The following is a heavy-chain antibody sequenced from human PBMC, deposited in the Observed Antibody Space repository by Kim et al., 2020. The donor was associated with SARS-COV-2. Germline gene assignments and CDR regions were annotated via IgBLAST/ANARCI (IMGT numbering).Heavy chain of an antibody. J-gene: IGHJ4*02. CDR2: IYHSGRT. Sequence: SETLSLTCAVYVGSFSGYSWSWIRQPPGKGLEWIGEIYHSGRTNYSPSLRSRVTMSVDTSKNQFSLKLSSVTAADTAVYYCARLCSGGSCNQDYWGQGTLVTVSS. V-gene: IGHV4-34*01. CDR3: ARLCSGGSCNQDY. CDR1: VGSFSGYS. D-gene: IGHD2-15*01.